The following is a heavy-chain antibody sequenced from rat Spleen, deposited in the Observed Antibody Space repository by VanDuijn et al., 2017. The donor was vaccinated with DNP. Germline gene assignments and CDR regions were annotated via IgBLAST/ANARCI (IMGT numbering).Heavy chain of an antibody. CDR1: GFTFSDYN. CDR2: IIYDGSRT. V-gene: IGHV5-7*01. CDR3: ARDGQWDYLDY. Sequence: EVQLVESGGGLVQPGRSLKLSCAASGFTFSDYNMAWVRQAPKKGLEWVATIIYDGSRTYYRDSVKGRFTISRDNAKSTLYLQMDSLRSEDTATYYCARDGQWDYLDYWGQGVMVTVSS. J-gene: IGHJ2*01. D-gene: IGHD1-1*01.